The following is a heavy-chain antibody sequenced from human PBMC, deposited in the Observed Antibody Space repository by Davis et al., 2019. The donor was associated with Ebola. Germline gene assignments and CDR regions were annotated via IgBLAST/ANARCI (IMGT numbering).Heavy chain of an antibody. D-gene: IGHD5-12*01. CDR3: ARGDSGYDLGFVNNWFDP. Sequence: PSETLSLTCTVSGGSISSSSYYWGWIRQPPGKGLEWIGYIYYSGSTYYNPSLKSRVSISVDTSKNQFSLKLTSVTAADTAVYYCARGDSGYDLGFVNNWFDPWGQGTLVTVSS. J-gene: IGHJ5*02. CDR1: GGSISSSSYY. V-gene: IGHV4-31*03. CDR2: IYYSGST.